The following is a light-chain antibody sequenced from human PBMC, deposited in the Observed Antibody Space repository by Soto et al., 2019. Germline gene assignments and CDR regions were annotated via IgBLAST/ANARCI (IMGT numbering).Light chain of an antibody. CDR1: QSVATSQ. CDR3: QQFASSPRT. Sequence: EIVLTQSPDTLSLSPGERATLFCRASQSVATSQLAWYQQKPGQAPRLLIGASSRATGVPDRFIASGSGTDFTLTISRLEPEDFAVYYCQQFASSPRTFGRGTKVDIK. J-gene: IGKJ1*01. V-gene: IGKV3-20*01. CDR2: GAS.